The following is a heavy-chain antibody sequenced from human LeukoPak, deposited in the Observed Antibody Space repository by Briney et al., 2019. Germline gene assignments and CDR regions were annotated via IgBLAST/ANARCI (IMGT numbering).Heavy chain of an antibody. Sequence: SETLSLTCAVYGGSFSGYYCSWIRQPPGKGLEWIGEINHSGSTNYNPSLKSRVTISVDTSKNQFSLKLSSVTAADTAVYYCARHRRFGGLYYYGSGSYSFDYWGQGTLVTVSS. CDR2: INHSGST. J-gene: IGHJ4*02. CDR1: GGSFSGYY. CDR3: ARHRRFGGLYYYGSGSYSFDY. D-gene: IGHD3-10*01. V-gene: IGHV4-34*01.